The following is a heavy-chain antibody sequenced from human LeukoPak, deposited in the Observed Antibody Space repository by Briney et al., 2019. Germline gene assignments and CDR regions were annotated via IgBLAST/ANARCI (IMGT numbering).Heavy chain of an antibody. D-gene: IGHD6-19*01. J-gene: IGHJ4*02. CDR3: ASGRVRVAAWYYFDY. CDR2: IYYSGST. CDR1: GGSISSSSYY. V-gene: IGHV4-39*07. Sequence: SETLSLTCTVSGGSISSSSYYWGWIRQPPGKGLEWIGSIYYSGSTYYNPSLKSRVTISVDTSKNQFSLKLSSVTAADTAVYYCASGRVRVAAWYYFDYWGQGTLVTVSS.